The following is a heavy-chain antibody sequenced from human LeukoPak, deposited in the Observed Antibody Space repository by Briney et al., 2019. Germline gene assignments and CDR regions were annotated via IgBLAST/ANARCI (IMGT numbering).Heavy chain of an antibody. CDR1: GFTFSSYS. V-gene: IGHV3-21*06. Sequence: PGGSLRLSCAASGFTFSSYSMKWGRPAPGKGLEGGSSLVSSSSDIWYADSVKGRFTISRDNAKNSLYLQMNSLRAEDTAVYYCARVPGGLEWSDFDYWGQGTLVAVSS. CDR3: ARVPGGLEWSDFDY. CDR2: LVSSSSDI. D-gene: IGHD3-3*01. J-gene: IGHJ4*02.